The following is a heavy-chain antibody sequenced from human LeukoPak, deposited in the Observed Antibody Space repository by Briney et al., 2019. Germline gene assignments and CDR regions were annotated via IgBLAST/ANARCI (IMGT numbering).Heavy chain of an antibody. CDR3: ARNSRVASTSGLNY. Sequence: ASVKDSCKASGGTFSSHPFTWVRQAPGQGLEWMGEITPIFGTANYAQRFQGRVTITADESTSTVYMELSSLRSDDTALYYCARNSRVASTSGLNYWGQGTLVTVSS. D-gene: IGHD4-23*01. CDR1: GGTFSSHP. V-gene: IGHV1-69*13. J-gene: IGHJ4*02. CDR2: ITPIFGTA.